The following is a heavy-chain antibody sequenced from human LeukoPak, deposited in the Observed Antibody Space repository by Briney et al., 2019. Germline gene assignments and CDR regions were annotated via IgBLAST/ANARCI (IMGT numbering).Heavy chain of an antibody. V-gene: IGHV4-4*02. J-gene: IGHJ5*02. CDR2: IYHSGST. Sequence: SGTLSLTCAVSGGSISSSNWWSWVRQPPGKGLEWTGEIYHSGSTNYNPSLKSRVTISVDTSKNQFSLKLSSVTAADTAVYYCARGTGYDFWSGYYCNWFDPWGQGTLVTVSS. CDR1: GGSISSSNW. CDR3: ARGTGYDFWSGYYCNWFDP. D-gene: IGHD3-3*01.